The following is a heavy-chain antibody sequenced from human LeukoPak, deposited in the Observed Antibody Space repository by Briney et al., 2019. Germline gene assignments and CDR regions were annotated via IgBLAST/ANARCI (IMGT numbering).Heavy chain of an antibody. Sequence: ASVKVSCKASGYTFTGYYMHWVRQAPGQGLEWMGWINPNSGGTNYAQKFQGRVTMTTDTSTSTAYMELRSLRSDDTAVYYCARDRVYCSGGSCYWFDPWGQGTLVTVSS. CDR2: INPNSGGT. J-gene: IGHJ5*02. CDR3: ARDRVYCSGGSCYWFDP. V-gene: IGHV1-2*02. D-gene: IGHD2-15*01. CDR1: GYTFTGYY.